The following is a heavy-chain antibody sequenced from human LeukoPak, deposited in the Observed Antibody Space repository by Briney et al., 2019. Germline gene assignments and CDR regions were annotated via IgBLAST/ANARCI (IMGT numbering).Heavy chain of an antibody. V-gene: IGHV1-2*02. J-gene: IGHJ4*02. CDR3: ARGQQLVSN. CDR2: INPNSGGT. D-gene: IGHD6-13*01. CDR1: GYTFTSYG. Sequence: ASVKVSCKASGYTFTSYGISWVRQAPGQGLEWMGWINPNSGGTNYAQKFQGRVTMTRDTSISTAYMELSRLRSDDTAVYYCARGQQLVSNWGQGTLVTVSS.